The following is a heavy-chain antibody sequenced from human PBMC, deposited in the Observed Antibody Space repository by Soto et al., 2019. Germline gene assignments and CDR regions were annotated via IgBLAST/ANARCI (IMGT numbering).Heavy chain of an antibody. J-gene: IGHJ5*02. CDR3: EKGGYCTSISCPRWFDP. D-gene: IGHD2-2*01. CDR1: GFTFTSYA. CDR2: ISATGGST. V-gene: IGHV3-23*01. Sequence: EVQLLESGGGLVQPGGSLRLSCAASGFTFTSYAMSWVRQAPGKGLEWVSGISATGGSTYYADSVKGRFTISRDNSWNTLYLQMNSLRAEDTALYYCEKGGYCTSISCPRWFDPWGQGTLVTVSS.